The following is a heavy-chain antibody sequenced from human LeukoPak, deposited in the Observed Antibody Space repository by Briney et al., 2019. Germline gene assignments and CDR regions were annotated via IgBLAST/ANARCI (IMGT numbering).Heavy chain of an antibody. J-gene: IGHJ4*02. CDR1: GFTFSTYW. CDR2: IKEDGSEK. Sequence: PGGSLRLSCAASGFTFSTYWMSWVRQAPGKGLEWVANIKEDGSEKYYGDSVKGRFTISRDNDKNSLYLQMNSLRAEDTAVYYCARDSSGYQWGQGTLVTVSS. CDR3: ARDSSGYQ. D-gene: IGHD3-22*01. V-gene: IGHV3-7*01.